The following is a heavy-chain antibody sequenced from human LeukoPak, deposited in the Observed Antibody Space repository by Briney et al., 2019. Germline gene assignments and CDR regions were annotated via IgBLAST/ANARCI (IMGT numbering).Heavy chain of an antibody. CDR3: VRDRGSYRPIDY. Sequence: GGSLRLSCVASGFTLSGYNMNWVRQAPGKGLEWVSSISSSGTYIYYRDSVKGRFTISRDNAENSLYLEMNSLRVEDTAIYYCVRDRGSYRPIDYWGQGTLVTVSS. CDR1: GFTLSGYN. D-gene: IGHD1-26*01. V-gene: IGHV3-21*01. J-gene: IGHJ4*02. CDR2: ISSSGTYI.